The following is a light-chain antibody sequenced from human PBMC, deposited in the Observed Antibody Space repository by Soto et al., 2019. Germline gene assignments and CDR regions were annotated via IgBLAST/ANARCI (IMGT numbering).Light chain of an antibody. Sequence: DLVLTPSPDSLAVSLGERATIDCKSSQSLLYSSNNENYLAWYQQKPGQPPKLLIYWASTRESGVPDRFSGSGSGTDFTLTISSLQAEDVAVYYCQQHYSTPETFGQGAKVDIK. CDR3: QQHYSTPET. V-gene: IGKV4-1*01. CDR1: QSLLYSSNNENY. CDR2: WAS. J-gene: IGKJ1*01.